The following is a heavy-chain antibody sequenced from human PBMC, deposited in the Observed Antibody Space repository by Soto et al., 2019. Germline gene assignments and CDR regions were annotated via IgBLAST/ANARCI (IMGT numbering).Heavy chain of an antibody. Sequence: EVHLVESGGDLVQPGGSLRLSCAASGFTFSSYDFHWVRQATGKGLEWVSGIGTAGDTYYAGSVKGRFIMSTENAKNSLYLQMNSLRVGDTAVYYWTRGAGGFDYWGQGTLVTVSS. CDR1: GFTFSSYD. CDR2: IGTAGDT. V-gene: IGHV3-13*01. J-gene: IGHJ4*02. CDR3: TRGAGGFDY. D-gene: IGHD3-16*01.